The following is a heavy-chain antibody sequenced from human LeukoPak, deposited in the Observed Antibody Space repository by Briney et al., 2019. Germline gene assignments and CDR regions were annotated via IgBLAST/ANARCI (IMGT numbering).Heavy chain of an antibody. D-gene: IGHD6-6*01. CDR3: AHGSSHPFGY. Sequence: ASVKVSCKASGYTFTSHGINWFRQAPGQGLEWMGWINPNSGGTNYAQKFQGRVTMTRDTSISTAYMELSRPRSDDTAVYYCAHGSSHPFGYWGQGTLVTVSS. V-gene: IGHV1-2*02. CDR1: GYTFTSHG. J-gene: IGHJ4*02. CDR2: INPNSGGT.